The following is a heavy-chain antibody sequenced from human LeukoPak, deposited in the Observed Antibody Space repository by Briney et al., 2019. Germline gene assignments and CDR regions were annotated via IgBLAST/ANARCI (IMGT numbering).Heavy chain of an antibody. Sequence: SETLSLTCTVSGGSISSSSYYWGWIRQPPGKGLEWIGSIYSSGSTYYNPSLKSRVTISIDTSKNQVSLKMSSVTAADTAVYYCAKSGGYGLIDYGGQGTLVTVS. CDR3: AKSGGYGLIDY. D-gene: IGHD6-25*01. CDR1: GGSISSSSYY. V-gene: IGHV4-39*01. J-gene: IGHJ4*01. CDR2: IYSSGST.